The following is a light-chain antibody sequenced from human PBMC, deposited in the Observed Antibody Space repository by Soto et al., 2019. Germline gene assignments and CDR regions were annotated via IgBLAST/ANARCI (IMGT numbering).Light chain of an antibody. V-gene: IGLV2-14*03. CDR1: SSDVGGYRY. J-gene: IGLJ3*02. CDR2: DVS. Sequence: QSALTQPASVSGSPGQSITISCTGTSSDVGGYRYVSWYQQHPGKAPKVMIYDVSKRPSGISDRFSGSKAGNTASLTISGLQSEDEADYYCSSYTTSNTVMFGGGTKLTVL. CDR3: SSYTTSNTVM.